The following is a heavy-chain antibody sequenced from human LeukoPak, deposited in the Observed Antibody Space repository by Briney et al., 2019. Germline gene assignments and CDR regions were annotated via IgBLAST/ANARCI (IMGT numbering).Heavy chain of an antibody. D-gene: IGHD2-2*01. J-gene: IGHJ3*02. Sequence: ASVKVSCKASGYTFTSYDINWVRQATGQGVEWMGWMNPNSGNTGYAQKFQGRVTMTRNTSISTAYMELSSLRSEDTAVYYCARGGGYCSSTSCGIYDAFDIWGQGTMVTVSS. V-gene: IGHV1-8*01. CDR2: MNPNSGNT. CDR1: GYTFTSYD. CDR3: ARGGGYCSSTSCGIYDAFDI.